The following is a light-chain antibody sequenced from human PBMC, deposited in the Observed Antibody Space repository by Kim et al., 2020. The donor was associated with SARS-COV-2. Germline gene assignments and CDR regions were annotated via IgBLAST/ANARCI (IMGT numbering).Light chain of an antibody. CDR3: AAWDDSLSGYV. Sequence: GQRVTISCSGSTSNIGSNYVYWYQQLPGTAPKLLIYRNNQRPSGVPDRFSGSKSGTSASLAISGLRSEDEADYYCAAWDDSLSGYVFGTGTKVTVL. CDR1: TSNIGSNY. CDR2: RNN. J-gene: IGLJ1*01. V-gene: IGLV1-47*01.